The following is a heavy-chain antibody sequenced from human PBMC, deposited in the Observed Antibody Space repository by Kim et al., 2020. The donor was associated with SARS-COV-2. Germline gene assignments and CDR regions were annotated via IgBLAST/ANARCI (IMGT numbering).Heavy chain of an antibody. CDR1: GYTLTDYS. Sequence: ASVKVSCKVSGYTLTDYSMHWVRQAPGKGLEWMGGFDPEDGETIYAQKFQGRVTMTRDTSTDTVYMEVSSLRSEDTAVYYCARDISVAGTTSYNYYDID. CDR3: ARDISVAGTTSYNYYDID. D-gene: IGHD6-19*01. V-gene: IGHV1-24*01. J-gene: IGHJ6*03. CDR2: FDPEDGET.